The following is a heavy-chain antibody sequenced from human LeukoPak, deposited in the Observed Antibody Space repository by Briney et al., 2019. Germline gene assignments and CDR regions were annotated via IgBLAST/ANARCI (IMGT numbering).Heavy chain of an antibody. J-gene: IGHJ4*02. CDR3: AKDLSGYSYGEGYFDY. Sequence: PGGSLRLSCAASGFTFSSYAMSWVRQAPGKGLEWVSAISGSGGSTYYADSVKGRFTISRDNSKNTLYLQMNSLRAEDTAVYYCAKDLSGYSYGEGYFDYWGQGTLVTVSS. D-gene: IGHD5-18*01. CDR2: ISGSGGST. V-gene: IGHV3-23*01. CDR1: GFTFSSYA.